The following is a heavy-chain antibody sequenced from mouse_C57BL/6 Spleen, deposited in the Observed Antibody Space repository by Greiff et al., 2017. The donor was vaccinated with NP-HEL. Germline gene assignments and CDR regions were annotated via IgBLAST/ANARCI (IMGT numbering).Heavy chain of an antibody. V-gene: IGHV1-53*01. CDR1: GYTFTSYW. Sequence: VQLQQPGTELVKPGASVKLSCKASGYTFTSYWMHWVKQRPGQGLEWIGNINPSNGGTNYNEKLKSKATLTVDKSSSTASMQLSSLTSDDSAVYYCARERAYDGYYVAYWGQGTLVTVSA. CDR3: ARERAYDGYYVAY. D-gene: IGHD2-3*01. CDR2: INPSNGGT. J-gene: IGHJ3*01.